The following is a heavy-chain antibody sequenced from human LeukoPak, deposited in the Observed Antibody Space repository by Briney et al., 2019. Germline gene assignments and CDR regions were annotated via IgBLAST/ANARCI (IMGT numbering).Heavy chain of an antibody. D-gene: IGHD2-21*01. CDR2: IKQDGSEK. Sequence: GGSLRLSCAASGFTFSSYWMSWVRQAPGKGLEWVANIKQDGSEKYYVDSVKGRFTISRDSSKNTLFLQMNRLRPEDAAVYYCAKAPVTTCRGAYCYPFDYWGQGTLVTVSS. J-gene: IGHJ4*02. CDR3: AKAPVTTCRGAYCYPFDY. CDR1: GFTFSSYW. V-gene: IGHV3-7*03.